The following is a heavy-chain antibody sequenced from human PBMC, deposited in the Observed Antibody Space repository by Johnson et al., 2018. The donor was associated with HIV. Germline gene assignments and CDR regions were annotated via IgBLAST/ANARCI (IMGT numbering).Heavy chain of an antibody. D-gene: IGHD3-22*01. CDR2: ISYDGSDR. CDR3: ARDYYDSGCNHHAFDI. V-gene: IGHV3-30-3*01. J-gene: IGHJ3*02. Sequence: QVQLVESGGGVVQPGRSLRLSCAVSGFTFSSHAMHWVRQAPGKGLEWVAVISYDGSDRYYADSVKGRFTISRDNSKNTLYLQMNSLRVEDTAIYDCARDYYDSGCNHHAFDIWGQGTMVSVSS. CDR1: GFTFSSHA.